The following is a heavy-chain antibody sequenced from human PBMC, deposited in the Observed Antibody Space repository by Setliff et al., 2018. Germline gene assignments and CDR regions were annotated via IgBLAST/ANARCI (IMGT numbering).Heavy chain of an antibody. V-gene: IGHV3-33*01. D-gene: IGHD3-22*01. CDR1: GFTFRDYG. CDR3: ARAHRYFSDTSGYFYDQGRSAFDV. J-gene: IGHJ3*01. CDR2: IWFDGSNK. Sequence: GGSLRLSCAASGFTFRDYGMHWVRQAPGKGLEWVAVIWFDGSNKYYADSLKGRFTISRDNAKNSLYLQMNSLGAEDTALYYCARAHRYFSDTSGYFYDQGRSAFDVWGQGTMVTVSS.